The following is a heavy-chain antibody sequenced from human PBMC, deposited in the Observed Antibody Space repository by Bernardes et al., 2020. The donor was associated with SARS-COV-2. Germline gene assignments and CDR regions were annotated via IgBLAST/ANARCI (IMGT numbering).Heavy chain of an antibody. D-gene: IGHD1-26*01. Sequence: SLRLSCVASGFTFSSYGMHWVRQAPGKGLEWVAVIWYDGTNKYYADSVKGRFTISRDHSKNTLSLQMDSLRAEDTAVYYCARGPTYSGSRFDYWGQGTLVTVSS. V-gene: IGHV3-33*01. CDR3: ARGPTYSGSRFDY. CDR1: GFTFSSYG. CDR2: IWYDGTNK. J-gene: IGHJ4*02.